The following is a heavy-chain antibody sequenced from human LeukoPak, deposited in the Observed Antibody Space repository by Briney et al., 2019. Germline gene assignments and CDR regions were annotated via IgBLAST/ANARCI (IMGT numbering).Heavy chain of an antibody. J-gene: IGHJ5*02. D-gene: IGHD2-2*01. Sequence: PSETLSLTCTVSGGSISSSSYYWGWIRQPPGKGLEWIGSIYYSGSTYYNPSLKSRVTISVDTSKNQFSLKLSSVTAADTAVYYCARGHRDQLANNWFDPWGQGTLVTVSS. CDR2: IYYSGST. CDR1: GGSISSSSYY. CDR3: ARGHRDQLANNWFDP. V-gene: IGHV4-39*07.